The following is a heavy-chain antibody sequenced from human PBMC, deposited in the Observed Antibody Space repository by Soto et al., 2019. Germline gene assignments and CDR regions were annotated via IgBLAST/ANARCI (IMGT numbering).Heavy chain of an antibody. CDR3: AAGYSTGLDAFDI. Sequence: GESLKISCKGSGYNFAHFWIGWVRQMPGKGLEWMGVIFPGDSDTKNSPSLEGQITMSVDKSDSSAYLQWRSLKASDTAIYYCAAGYSTGLDAFDIWGQGTMVTVSS. V-gene: IGHV5-51*01. CDR1: GYNFAHFW. CDR2: IFPGDSDT. J-gene: IGHJ3*02. D-gene: IGHD2-8*02.